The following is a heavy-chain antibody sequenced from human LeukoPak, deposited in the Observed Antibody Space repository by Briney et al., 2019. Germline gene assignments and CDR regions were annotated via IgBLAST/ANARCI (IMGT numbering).Heavy chain of an antibody. CDR1: GYRFTNYW. Sequence: GESLKISCKGSGYRFTNYWIGWVRQMPGKGLEWMGIIYPGDSNPRYSPSFQGQVTISVDKSINTAYLQWSSLKDSDTAMYYCARPRDRSGWYVGDFDYWGQGSLVTVSS. V-gene: IGHV5-51*01. CDR2: IYPGDSNP. J-gene: IGHJ4*02. CDR3: ARPRDRSGWYVGDFDY. D-gene: IGHD6-19*01.